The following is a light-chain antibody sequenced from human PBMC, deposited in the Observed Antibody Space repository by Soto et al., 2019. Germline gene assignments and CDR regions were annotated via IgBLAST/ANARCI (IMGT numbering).Light chain of an antibody. CDR3: QQFSLYWA. V-gene: IGKV1-39*01. CDR2: AAS. CDR1: QSISIY. J-gene: IGKJ1*01. Sequence: DIQMTQSPSSLSASVGDRVTITCRASQSISIYLNWYQQKTGKAPKLLIYAASHLQSGVPSRFSGSGYGTEFILTISSLQPDDFATYYCQQFSLYWAFGQGTKVDIK.